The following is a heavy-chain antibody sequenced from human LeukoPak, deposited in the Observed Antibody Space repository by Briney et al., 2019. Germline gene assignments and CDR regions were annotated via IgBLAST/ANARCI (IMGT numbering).Heavy chain of an antibody. Sequence: GGSLRLSCAASGFTVSSNYMSWVCQAPGKGLEWVSVIYSGGSTYYADSVKGRFTISRDNSKNTLYLQMNSLRAEDTAVYYCASSIAVAGPTDYWGQGTLVTVSS. CDR3: ASSIAVAGPTDY. D-gene: IGHD6-19*01. J-gene: IGHJ4*02. V-gene: IGHV3-66*01. CDR1: GFTVSSNY. CDR2: IYSGGST.